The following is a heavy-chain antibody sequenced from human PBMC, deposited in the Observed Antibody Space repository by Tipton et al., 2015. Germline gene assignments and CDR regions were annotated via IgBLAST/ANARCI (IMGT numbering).Heavy chain of an antibody. CDR3: AREFVTSGGFGMDV. D-gene: IGHD3-16*01. CDR1: GFSFSVYG. J-gene: IGHJ6*02. V-gene: IGHV3-30*03. Sequence: SLRLSCAASGFSFSVYGMHWVRQAPGKGLEWVAVISYDGSNKYYADSVKGRFTISRDNSQKSLYLQMISLRPEDTAVYYCAREFVTSGGFGMDVWGQGTTVTVSS. CDR2: ISYDGSNK.